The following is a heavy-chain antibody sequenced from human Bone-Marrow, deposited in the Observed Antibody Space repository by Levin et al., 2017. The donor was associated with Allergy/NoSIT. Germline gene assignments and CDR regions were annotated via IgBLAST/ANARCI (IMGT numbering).Heavy chain of an antibody. CDR2: IGTAGDT. Sequence: SCAASGFTFRTHDMHWVRQGTGKGLEWVSTIGTAGDTYYPDSVRGRFTISRENAKNSLYLQMNGLSAGDTAVYYCARYNYEYNALDIWGLGTLVPVSS. CDR1: GFTFRTHD. CDR3: ARYNYEYNALDI. J-gene: IGHJ3*02. V-gene: IGHV3-13*01. D-gene: IGHD5-18*01.